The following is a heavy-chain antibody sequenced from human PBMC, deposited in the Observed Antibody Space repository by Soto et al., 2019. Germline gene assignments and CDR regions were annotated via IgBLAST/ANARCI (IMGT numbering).Heavy chain of an antibody. CDR1: GFAFGSYW. Sequence: VQLVESGGGLVQPGGSLSLSCAASGFAFGSYWMHWVSQAPGKGLVWVSRISQDGAIATQADSVKGRFTISRDNAKNTLFLQMNSLRADDTAVYYCLRDQRHWNEFADQWGQGTLVTVSS. J-gene: IGHJ4*02. CDR3: LRDQRHWNEFADQ. V-gene: IGHV3-74*01. CDR2: ISQDGAIA. D-gene: IGHD1-1*01.